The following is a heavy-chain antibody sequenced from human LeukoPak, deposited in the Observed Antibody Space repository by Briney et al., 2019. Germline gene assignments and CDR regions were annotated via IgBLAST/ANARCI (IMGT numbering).Heavy chain of an antibody. V-gene: IGHV4-34*01. CDR1: GGSFSGYY. Sequence: SETLSLTCAVYGGSFSGYYWSWIRQPPGKGLEWIGEINHSGSTNYNASLKSRVTISVDTSKNQFSLKLSSVTAADTAVYYCARGRVLLWFPGFDPWGQGTLVTVSS. CDR3: ARGRVLLWFPGFDP. J-gene: IGHJ5*02. CDR2: INHSGST. D-gene: IGHD3-10*01.